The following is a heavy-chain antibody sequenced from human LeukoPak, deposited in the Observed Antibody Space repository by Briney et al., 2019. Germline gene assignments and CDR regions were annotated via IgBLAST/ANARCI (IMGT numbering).Heavy chain of an antibody. CDR2: IIPIFGTA. D-gene: IGHD1-20*01. Sequence: GASVKVSCKASVGTFSSYAISWVRQAPGQGLEWMGGIIPIFGTANYAQKFQGRVTITADKSTSTAYMELSSLRSEDTAVYYCARDPRAITGIYNWFDPWGQGTLVTVSS. CDR3: ARDPRAITGIYNWFDP. CDR1: VGTFSSYA. J-gene: IGHJ5*02. V-gene: IGHV1-69*06.